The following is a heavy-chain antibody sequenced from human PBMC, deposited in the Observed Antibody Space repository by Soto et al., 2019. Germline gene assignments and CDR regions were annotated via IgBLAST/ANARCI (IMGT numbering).Heavy chain of an antibody. V-gene: IGHV4-59*01. Sequence: SETLSLTCTVSGGSISSYYWSWIRQPPGKGLEWIGYIYYSGSTNYNPSLKSRVTISVDTSKNQFSLKLSSVTAADTAVYYCASGYGSGSGYMDVWGKGTTVTVSS. CDR3: ASGYGSGSGYMDV. CDR1: GGSISSYY. CDR2: IYYSGST. J-gene: IGHJ6*03. D-gene: IGHD3-10*01.